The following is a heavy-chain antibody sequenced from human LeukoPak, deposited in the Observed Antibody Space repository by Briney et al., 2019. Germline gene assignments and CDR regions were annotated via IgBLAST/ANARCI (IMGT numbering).Heavy chain of an antibody. CDR1: GGSISSSSYY. Sequence: SETLSLTCTVSGGSISSSSYYWGWIRQPPGKGLEWIGNIYHSGSTYYNPSLKSRVTISVDTSKNQFSLKLSSVTAADTAVYYCAKAGGDYSYYYFDYWGQGTLVTVSS. CDR3: AKAGGDYSYYYFDY. J-gene: IGHJ4*02. D-gene: IGHD4-11*01. V-gene: IGHV4-39*07. CDR2: IYHSGST.